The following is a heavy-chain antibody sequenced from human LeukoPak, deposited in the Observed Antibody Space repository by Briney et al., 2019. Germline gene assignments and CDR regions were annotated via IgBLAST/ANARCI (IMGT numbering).Heavy chain of an antibody. V-gene: IGHV3-74*01. CDR3: ARDARGYSYGYTKSFDY. J-gene: IGHJ4*02. CDR2: INSDGSST. D-gene: IGHD5-18*01. CDR1: GFTFSSYW. Sequence: GGSLRLSCAASGFTFSSYWMHWVRQAPGKGLVWVSRINSDGSSTSYADSVKGRFTISRDNAKNTLYLQMNSLRAEDTALYYCARDARGYSYGYTKSFDYWGQGTLVTVSS.